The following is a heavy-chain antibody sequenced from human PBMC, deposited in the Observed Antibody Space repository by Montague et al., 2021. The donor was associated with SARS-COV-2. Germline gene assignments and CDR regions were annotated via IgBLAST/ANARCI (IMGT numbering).Heavy chain of an antibody. CDR1: GFTFSSYS. CDR2: ISSSSSYI. Sequence: SLRLSCAASGFTFSSYSMSWVRQAPGKGLEWVSSISSSSSYIYYADSVKGRFTISRDNAKNSLYLQMNSLRAEDTAVYYCAREITMIVVPDYWGQGTLVTVSS. CDR3: AREITMIVVPDY. D-gene: IGHD3-22*01. V-gene: IGHV3-21*01. J-gene: IGHJ4*02.